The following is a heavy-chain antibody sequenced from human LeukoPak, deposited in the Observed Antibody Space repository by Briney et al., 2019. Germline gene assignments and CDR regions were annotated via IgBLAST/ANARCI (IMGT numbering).Heavy chain of an antibody. CDR3: ARDNETITIFGVVIPSFDY. J-gene: IGHJ4*02. D-gene: IGHD3-3*01. CDR2: ISRSGSTK. V-gene: IGHV3-11*04. Sequence: PGGSLRLSCAASGFTFSDYNMRWIRQAPGKGLEWVSSISRSGSTKYYADSVKGRFTISRDNAKNSLYLQMNSLRAEDTAVYYCARDNETITIFGVVIPSFDYWGQGTLVTVSS. CDR1: GFTFSDYN.